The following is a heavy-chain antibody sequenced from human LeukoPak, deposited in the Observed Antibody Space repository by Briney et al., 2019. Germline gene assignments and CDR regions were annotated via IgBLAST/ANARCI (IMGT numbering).Heavy chain of an antibody. CDR1: GGSISSGSYY. J-gene: IGHJ4*02. CDR2: IYTSGST. Sequence: KSSETLSLTCTVSGGSISSGSYYWSWIRQPAGKGLEWIGRIYTSGSTNYNPSLKSRVTISVDTSKNQFSLKLSSVTAADTAVYYCARHNYVFDYWGQGTLVTVSS. CDR3: ARHNYVFDY. V-gene: IGHV4-61*02. D-gene: IGHD4-11*01.